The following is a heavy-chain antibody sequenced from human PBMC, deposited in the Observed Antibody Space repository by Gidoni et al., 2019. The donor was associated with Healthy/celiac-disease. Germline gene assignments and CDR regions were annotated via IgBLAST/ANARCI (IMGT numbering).Heavy chain of an antibody. V-gene: IGHV1-18*01. J-gene: IGHJ6*02. CDR1: GYTFTSSG. CDR3: ARYGAAANYYYYYGMDV. CDR2: ISAYNGNT. D-gene: IGHD2-2*01. Sequence: QVQLVQSGAEVKKPGASVKVSCKASGYTFTSSGISWVRQAPGQGLEWMGWISAYNGNTNYAQKLQGRVTMTTDTSTSTAYMELRSLRSDDTAVYYCARYGAAANYYYYYGMDVWGQGTTVTASS.